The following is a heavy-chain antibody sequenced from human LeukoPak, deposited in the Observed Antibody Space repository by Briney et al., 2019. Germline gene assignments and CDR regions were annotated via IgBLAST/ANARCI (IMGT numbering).Heavy chain of an antibody. V-gene: IGHV4-59*12. Sequence: SETLSLTCTVSGGSISSYYWSWIRQPPGKGLEWIGYIYYSGSTNYNPSLKSRVTISVDTSKNQFSLKLSSVTAADTAVYYCAGNYYGSGSYSLIPFDYWGQGTLVTVSS. CDR3: AGNYYGSGSYSLIPFDY. CDR2: IYYSGST. J-gene: IGHJ4*02. CDR1: GGSISSYY. D-gene: IGHD3-10*01.